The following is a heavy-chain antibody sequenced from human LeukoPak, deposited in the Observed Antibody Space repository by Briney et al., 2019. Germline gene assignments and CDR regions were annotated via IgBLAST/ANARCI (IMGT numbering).Heavy chain of an antibody. CDR2: ISYSENT. CDR1: GGSISSYY. D-gene: IGHD1-1*01. J-gene: IGHJ4*02. CDR3: SRGTNRGAGNFDS. Sequence: NPSETLSLTCTVSGGSISSYYWSWIRQPPGKGLEWVGYISYSENTNSNPSPKSRVTMSLDTSKNQFSLNLSSVTAADTAVYYCSRGTNRGAGNFDSWDQGALVTVSS. V-gene: IGHV4-59*01.